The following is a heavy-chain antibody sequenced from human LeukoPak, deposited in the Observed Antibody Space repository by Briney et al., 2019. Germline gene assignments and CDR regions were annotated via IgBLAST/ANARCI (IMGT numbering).Heavy chain of an antibody. J-gene: IGHJ5*02. Sequence: ASVKVSCKASGYTFTSYDINWVRQATGQGLEWMGWMNPNSGNTGYAQKFQGRVTMTRNTSISTAYMELSSLRSEDTAVYYCARGRVMITIGGVIVPATNNWFDPWGQGTLVTVSS. CDR2: MNPNSGNT. CDR3: ARGRVMITIGGVIVPATNNWFDP. V-gene: IGHV1-8*01. D-gene: IGHD3-16*02. CDR1: GYTFTSYD.